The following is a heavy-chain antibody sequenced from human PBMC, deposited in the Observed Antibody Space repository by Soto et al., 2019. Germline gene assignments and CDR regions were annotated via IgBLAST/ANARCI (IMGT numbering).Heavy chain of an antibody. J-gene: IGHJ6*02. CDR3: AREGDGYNHYGMDV. Sequence: PGWSLRLSCASSGFTFISYSMNWVRQAPGKGLEWVSSISSSSSYIYYADSVKGRFTISRDNAKNSLYLQMNSLRAEDTAVYYCAREGDGYNHYGMDVWGQGTTVTVSS. CDR2: ISSSSSYI. D-gene: IGHD5-12*01. CDR1: GFTFISYS. V-gene: IGHV3-21*01.